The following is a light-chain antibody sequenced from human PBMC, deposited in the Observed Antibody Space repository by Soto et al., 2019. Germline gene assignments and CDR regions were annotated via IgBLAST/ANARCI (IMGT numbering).Light chain of an antibody. CDR2: DVS. CDR1: SSDVGGYNY. V-gene: IGLV2-11*01. Sequence: QSALTQPRSGSGSPGQSVTISCTGNSSDVGGYNYVSWYQQHPGKAPKLMIYDVSKRPSGVPDRFSGSKSGNTASLTISGLQAEDEADYYCCSYAGSYSLVFGGGTKLTVL. CDR3: CSYAGSYSLV. J-gene: IGLJ3*02.